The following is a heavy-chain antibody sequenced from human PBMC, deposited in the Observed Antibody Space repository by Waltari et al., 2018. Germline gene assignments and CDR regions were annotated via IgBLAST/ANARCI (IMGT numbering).Heavy chain of an antibody. J-gene: IGHJ6*03. CDR1: GYTFTGYY. V-gene: IGHV1-2*02. D-gene: IGHD1-7*01. Sequence: QVQLVQSGAEVKKPGASVKVSCKASGYTFTGYYMHWVRLAPGQGLEWMGWINPNSGGTNYAQKFQGRVTMTRDTSISTAYMELSRLRSDDTAVYYCARDGADWNYDGYMDVWGKGTTVTVSS. CDR3: ARDGADWNYDGYMDV. CDR2: INPNSGGT.